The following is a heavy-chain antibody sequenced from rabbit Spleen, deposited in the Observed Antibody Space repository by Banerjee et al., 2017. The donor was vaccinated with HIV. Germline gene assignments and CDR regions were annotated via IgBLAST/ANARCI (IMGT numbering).Heavy chain of an antibody. D-gene: IGHD1-1*01. J-gene: IGHJ4*01. V-gene: IGHV1S40*01. CDR2: IYVGRGST. Sequence: QSLEESGGGLVQPEGSLALTCKASGFSFSSSDYICWVRQAPGKGLEWIGCIYVGRGSTHYANWAKGRFTISRTSSTTVTLRMTSLTAADRATYFCARDLVGVIGWNFYLWGPGTLVTVS. CDR1: GFSFSSSDY. CDR3: ARDLVGVIGWNFYL.